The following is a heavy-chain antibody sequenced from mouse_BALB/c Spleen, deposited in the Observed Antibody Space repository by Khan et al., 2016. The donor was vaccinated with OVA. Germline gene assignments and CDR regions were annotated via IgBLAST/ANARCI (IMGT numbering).Heavy chain of an antibody. D-gene: IGHD1-1*01. CDR2: ISYSGRT. J-gene: IGHJ4*01. V-gene: IGHV3-2*02. CDR1: GYSITSNYA. Sequence: EVQLQESGPGLVKPSQSLSLTCTVTGYSITSNYAWNWIRQFPGNKLEWMGYISYSGRTSYTPALKSRIPITRDTSKTHFFLQLNSVTTEDTATYYCARGNYYGYAMDYWGQGTSVTVSS. CDR3: ARGNYYGYAMDY.